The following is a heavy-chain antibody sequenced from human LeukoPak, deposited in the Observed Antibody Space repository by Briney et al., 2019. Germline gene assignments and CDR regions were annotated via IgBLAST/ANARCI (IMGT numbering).Heavy chain of an antibody. CDR2: ISSSGHAT. V-gene: IGHV3-48*01. D-gene: IGHD2-15*01. Sequence: GGSLRLSCEASGFPFSSYSMNWVRQAPGKGLEWVSYISSSGHATYYVDSVKGRFTMSRDNVENSLFLQMNSPRAEDTAVYYCVRVKGSRFDYWSQGTLVTVSS. CDR1: GFPFSSYS. CDR3: VRVKGSRFDY. J-gene: IGHJ4*02.